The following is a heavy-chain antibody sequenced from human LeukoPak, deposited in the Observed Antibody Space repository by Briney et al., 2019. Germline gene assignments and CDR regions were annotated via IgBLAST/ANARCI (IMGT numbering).Heavy chain of an antibody. V-gene: IGHV3-33*01. Sequence: GGSLRLSCAASGFTFSSYGMHWVRQAPGKGLEWVAVIWYDGSNKYYADSVKGRFTISRDNSKNTLYLQMNSLRAEDTAVYYCARDSTDNRGSYFPIDYWGQGTLVTVSS. CDR2: IWYDGSNK. CDR1: GFTFSSYG. J-gene: IGHJ4*02. D-gene: IGHD1-26*01. CDR3: ARDSTDNRGSYFPIDY.